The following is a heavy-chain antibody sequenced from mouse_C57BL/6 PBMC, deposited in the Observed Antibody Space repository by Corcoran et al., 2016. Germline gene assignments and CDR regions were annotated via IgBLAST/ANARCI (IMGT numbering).Heavy chain of an antibody. CDR3: ARGSRSSGYLCGDY. Sequence: EVQLQQSGPVRVKPGASVKMSCKASGYTFTDYYLKWLKQSHGKSLEWIGVINPYNGGTSYNQKFKGKATLTVDKSSSTAYMELNSLTSEDSAVYYCARGSRSSGYLCGDYWGQGTSVTVSS. CDR1: GYTFTDYY. J-gene: IGHJ4*01. D-gene: IGHD3-2*02. CDR2: INPYNGGT. V-gene: IGHV1-19*01.